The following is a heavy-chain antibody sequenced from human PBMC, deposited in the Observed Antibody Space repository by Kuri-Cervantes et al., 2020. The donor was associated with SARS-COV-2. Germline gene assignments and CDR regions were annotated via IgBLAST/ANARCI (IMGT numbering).Heavy chain of an antibody. CDR3: ARDGSFSPLYYYYYYMDV. CDR2: IYTSGST. J-gene: IGHJ6*03. Sequence: SETLSLTCTVSGGSISSYYWSWIRQPAGKGLEWIGRIYTSGSTNYNPSLKSRVTISVDTSKNQFSLKLSSVTAADTAVYYCARDGSFSPLYYYYYYMDVWGKGTTVTVSS. V-gene: IGHV4-4*07. D-gene: IGHD2/OR15-2a*01. CDR1: GGSISSYY.